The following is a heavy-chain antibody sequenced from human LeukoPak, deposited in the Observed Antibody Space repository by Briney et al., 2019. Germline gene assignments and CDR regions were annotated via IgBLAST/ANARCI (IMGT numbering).Heavy chain of an antibody. CDR3: ATGRQWLVGGDWFDP. Sequence: ASAKVSCKASGYTFTGSYMHWVRQAPGQGLEWMGWINPNSGGTDYAQKFQGRITMTRDTSISTTYMELSRLISDDTAMYYCATGRQWLVGGDWFDPWGQGTLVTVSS. J-gene: IGHJ5*02. D-gene: IGHD6-19*01. CDR1: GYTFTGSY. V-gene: IGHV1-2*02. CDR2: INPNSGGT.